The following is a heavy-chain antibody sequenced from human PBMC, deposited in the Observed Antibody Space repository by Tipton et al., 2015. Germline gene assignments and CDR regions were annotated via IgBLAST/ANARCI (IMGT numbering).Heavy chain of an antibody. V-gene: IGHV4-38-2*01. CDR1: AYSISSDYY. Sequence: TLSLTCAVSAYSISSDYYWGWIRQPPGKGLEWIGSIYYSGRTYYNPSLKSRATISVDTSKNQFSLKVSSVTAADTAVYYCACQDYDSLTRDYQTVDYWGQGTLVTVSS. J-gene: IGHJ4*02. CDR3: ACQDYDSLTRDYQTVDY. CDR2: IYYSGRT. D-gene: IGHD3-9*01.